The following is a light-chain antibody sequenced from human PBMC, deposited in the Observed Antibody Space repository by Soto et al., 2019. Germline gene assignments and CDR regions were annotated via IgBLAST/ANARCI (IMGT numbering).Light chain of an antibody. Sequence: QSVLTQPASVSGSPGQSITISCTGTSSDVGGYNYVSWYQQHPGKAPKLMIYDVSNRPSGVSNRFSGSKSGNTASLTISGLQADDEADYYCSSYTSSSTYVFGTGSKETVL. V-gene: IGLV2-14*01. J-gene: IGLJ1*01. CDR2: DVS. CDR3: SSYTSSSTYV. CDR1: SSDVGGYNY.